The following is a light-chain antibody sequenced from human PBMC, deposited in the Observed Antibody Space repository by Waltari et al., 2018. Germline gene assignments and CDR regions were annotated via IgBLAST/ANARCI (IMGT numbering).Light chain of an antibody. CDR3: CSYAASAPTLV. CDR2: DVI. V-gene: IGLV2-23*02. Sequence: QSALTQPASVSGSPGQSITISCTGTSNNVGSYDLVSWYQFRPGEVPKLLIYDVIKRSSGGSDRFSGSKSDNTASRTISRLQAEDEAAYYCCSYAASAPTLVFGGGTNLTVL. CDR1: SNNVGSYDL. J-gene: IGLJ3*02.